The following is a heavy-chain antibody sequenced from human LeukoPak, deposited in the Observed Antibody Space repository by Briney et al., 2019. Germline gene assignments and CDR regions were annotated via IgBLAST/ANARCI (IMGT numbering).Heavy chain of an antibody. J-gene: IGHJ4*02. Sequence: ASVKVSCKASGYTFTGYYMHWVRQAPGQGLEWMGWINPNSGGTNYAQKFQGRVTMTRDTSISTAHMELSRLRSDDTAVYYCARAVGYDILTGPLWGQGTLVTVSS. D-gene: IGHD3-9*01. CDR3: ARAVGYDILTGPL. CDR1: GYTFTGYY. V-gene: IGHV1-2*02. CDR2: INPNSGGT.